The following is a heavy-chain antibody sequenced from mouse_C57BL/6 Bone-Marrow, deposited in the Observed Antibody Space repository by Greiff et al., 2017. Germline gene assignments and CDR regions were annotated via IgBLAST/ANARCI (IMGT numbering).Heavy chain of an antibody. CDR3: ARQDYGSRLDY. CDR1: GFTFSSYG. J-gene: IGHJ2*01. D-gene: IGHD1-1*01. CDR2: ISSGGSYP. Sequence: EVKLMESGGDLVKPGGSLKLSCAASGFTFSSYGMSWVRQTPDKRLEWVATISSGGSYPYYPDSVKGRFTISRDNAKNTLYLQMSSLKSEDTAMYYCARQDYGSRLDYWGQGTTLTVSS. V-gene: IGHV5-6*01.